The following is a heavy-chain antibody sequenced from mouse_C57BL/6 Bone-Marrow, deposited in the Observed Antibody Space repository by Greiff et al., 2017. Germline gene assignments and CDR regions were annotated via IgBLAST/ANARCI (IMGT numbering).Heavy chain of an antibody. CDR1: GYTFTSYG. J-gene: IGHJ1*03. D-gene: IGHD2-2*01. Sequence: VQLQQSGAELARPGASVKLSCKASGYTFTSYGISWVKQRPGQGLEWIGEIYPRSGNTYYNEKFKGKATLTANKSSSTASMELRSLTSEDSAVYFCARWFLDVWGTGTTVTVSS. CDR3: ARWFLDV. V-gene: IGHV1-81*01. CDR2: IYPRSGNT.